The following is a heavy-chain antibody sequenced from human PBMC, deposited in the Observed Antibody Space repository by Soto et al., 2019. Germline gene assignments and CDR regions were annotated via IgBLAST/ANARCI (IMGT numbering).Heavy chain of an antibody. CDR1: GFTFSSYA. D-gene: IGHD3-22*01. CDR2: ISGSGVST. Sequence: PGGSLRLSCAASGFTFSSYAMSWVRQAPGKGLEWVSAISGSGVSTYYADSVKGRFTISRDNSKNTLYLQMNSLRAEDTAVYYYAKTLYYYDTSGYQWGQGTLVTVSS. V-gene: IGHV3-23*01. CDR3: AKTLYYYDTSGYQ. J-gene: IGHJ4*02.